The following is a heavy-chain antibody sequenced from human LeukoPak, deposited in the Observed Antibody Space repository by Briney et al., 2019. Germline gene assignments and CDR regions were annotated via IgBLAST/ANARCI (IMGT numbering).Heavy chain of an antibody. D-gene: IGHD1-26*01. V-gene: IGHV4-31*03. Sequence: SETLSLTCTVSGGSISSGDYYWSWIRQHPGKGLEWIGYIYYSGSSGSTYYSPSLKSRVTISVDTSKNQFSLKLSSVTAADTAVYYCARDSGYFDYWGQGTLVTVSS. CDR3: ARDSGYFDY. CDR1: GGSISSGDYY. CDR2: IYYSGSSGST. J-gene: IGHJ4*02.